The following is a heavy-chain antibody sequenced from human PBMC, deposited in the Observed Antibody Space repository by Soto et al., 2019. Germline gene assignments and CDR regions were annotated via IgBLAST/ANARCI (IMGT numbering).Heavy chain of an antibody. CDR1: GFTFSSYG. V-gene: IGHV3-30*18. CDR2: ISYDGSNK. CDR3: AKTEGPPPYYYGSGSD. Sequence: GGSLRLSCAASGFTFSSYGMHWVRQAPGKGLEWVAVISYDGSNKYYADSVKGRFTISRDNSKNTLYLQMNSLRAEDTAVYYCAKTEGPPPYYYGSGSDWGQGTLVTVSS. J-gene: IGHJ4*02. D-gene: IGHD3-10*01.